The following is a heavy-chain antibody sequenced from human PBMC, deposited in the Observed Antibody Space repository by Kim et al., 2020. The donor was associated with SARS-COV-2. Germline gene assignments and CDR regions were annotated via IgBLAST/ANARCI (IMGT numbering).Heavy chain of an antibody. Sequence: GGSLRLSCAASGFTFSSYGMHWVRQAPGKWLEWVAVISYDGSNKYYADSVKGRLTISRDNSTNTRYLQMNSLRAEDTAVYYCATDRGDSSGYYLYYFDYWGQGTLVTVSS. CDR2: ISYDGSNK. CDR1: GFTFSSYG. D-gene: IGHD3-22*01. CDR3: ATDRGDSSGYYLYYFDY. J-gene: IGHJ4*02. V-gene: IGHV3-30*03.